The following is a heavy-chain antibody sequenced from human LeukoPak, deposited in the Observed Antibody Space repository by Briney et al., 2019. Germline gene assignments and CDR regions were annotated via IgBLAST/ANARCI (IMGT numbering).Heavy chain of an antibody. CDR2: MNPNSGNT. D-gene: IGHD2-15*01. J-gene: IGHJ6*03. CDR1: GYTFTSYD. Sequence: ASVKVSCKASGYTFTSYDINWVRQATGQGLEWMGWMNPNSGNTGYAQKFQGRVTMTRNTSISTAYMELSSLRSEDTAVYYCAVRGSHNYYYYYMDVWGKGTTVTVSS. V-gene: IGHV1-8*01. CDR3: AVRGSHNYYYYYMDV.